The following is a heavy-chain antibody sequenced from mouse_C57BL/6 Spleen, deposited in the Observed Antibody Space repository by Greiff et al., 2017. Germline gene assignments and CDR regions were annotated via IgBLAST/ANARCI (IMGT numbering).Heavy chain of an antibody. CDR2: IDPSDSYT. CDR1: GYTFTSYW. CDR3: ARSPPYHPFDY. J-gene: IGHJ2*01. Sequence: QVQLQQPGAELVKPGASVKLSCKASGYTFTSYWMQWVKQRPGQGLEWIGEIDPSDSYTNYNQKFKGKATLTVDTSSSTAYMQLSSLTSEDSAVYYCARSPPYHPFDYWGQGTTLTVSS. V-gene: IGHV1-50*01.